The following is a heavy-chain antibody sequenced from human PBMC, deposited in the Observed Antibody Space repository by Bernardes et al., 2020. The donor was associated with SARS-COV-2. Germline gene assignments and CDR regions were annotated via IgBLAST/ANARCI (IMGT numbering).Heavy chain of an antibody. J-gene: IGHJ4*02. V-gene: IGHV3-23*01. CDR2: ISGSGKNT. CDR1: GFTLTKYD. Sequence: GGSLRLSCAAPGFTLTKYDMSWGRQGPGKGLEWGSGISGSGKNTYYADSVKGRFTISRDNSKNTLFLQMDSLRAEDTAVYYCAKDDDRPLFGAPGFDSWGQGTLVTVSS. CDR3: AKDDDRPLFGAPGFDS. D-gene: IGHD3-3*01.